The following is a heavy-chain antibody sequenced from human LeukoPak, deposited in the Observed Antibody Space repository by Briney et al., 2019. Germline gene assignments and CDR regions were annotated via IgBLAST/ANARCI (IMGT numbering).Heavy chain of an antibody. CDR3: ARDPGTYCSGGSCYSIYYYYYMDV. CDR1: GYTFTGYY. J-gene: IGHJ6*03. V-gene: IGHV1-2*06. CDR2: INPNSGGT. D-gene: IGHD2-15*01. Sequence: GASVKVSCKASGYTFTGYYMHWVRQAPGQGLEWMGRINPNSGGTNYAQKLQGRVTMTTDTSTSTAYMELRSLRSDDTAVYYCARDPGTYCSGGSCYSIYYYYYMDVWGKGTTVTVSS.